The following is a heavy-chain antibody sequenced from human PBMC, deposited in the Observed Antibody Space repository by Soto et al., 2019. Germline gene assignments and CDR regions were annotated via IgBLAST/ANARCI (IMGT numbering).Heavy chain of an antibody. J-gene: IGHJ4*02. CDR3: AKRGDYYDSSGYDY. V-gene: IGHV1-69*13. CDR2: IIPIFGTA. D-gene: IGHD3-22*01. CDR1: GYTFTGYY. Sequence: GASVKVSCKASGYTFTGYYMHWVRQAPGQGLEWMGWIIPIFGTANYAQKFQGRVTITADESTSTAYMELSSLRSEDTAVYYCAKRGDYYDSSGYDYWGQGTLVTVSS.